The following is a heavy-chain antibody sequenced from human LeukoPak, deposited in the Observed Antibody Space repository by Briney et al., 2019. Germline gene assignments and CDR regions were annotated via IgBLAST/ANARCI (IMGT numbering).Heavy chain of an antibody. D-gene: IGHD6-13*01. CDR1: GGSISSTTYY. CDR3: ARDLRQQLVPGWFDP. V-gene: IGHV4-39*07. Sequence: ASETLSLTCTVSGGSISSTTYYWGWIRQPPGKGLEWIGSIYYSGSTYYNPSLKSRVTISVDTSKNQFSLKLSSVTAADTAVYYCARDLRQQLVPGWFDPWGQGTLVTVSS. CDR2: IYYSGST. J-gene: IGHJ5*02.